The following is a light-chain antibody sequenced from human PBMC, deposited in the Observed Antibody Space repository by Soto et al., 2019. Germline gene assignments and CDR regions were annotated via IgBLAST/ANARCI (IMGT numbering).Light chain of an antibody. Sequence: EIVMTHSPATLSVSPWEKATLSCRASQNVNSNLAWYQQKPGQAPRLLIYGASTRATGIPARFSGSGSGTEFTLTISSLQSEDFAVYYCQQYNNWPPWTFGQGTKVDIK. CDR1: QNVNSN. CDR3: QQYNNWPPWT. CDR2: GAS. J-gene: IGKJ1*01. V-gene: IGKV3-15*01.